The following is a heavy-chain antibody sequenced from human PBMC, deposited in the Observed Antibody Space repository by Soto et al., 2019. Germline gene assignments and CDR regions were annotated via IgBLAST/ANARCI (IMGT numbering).Heavy chain of an antibody. CDR2: IIPIFGTA. CDR1: GGTFSSYA. Sequence: QVQLVQSGAEVKKPGSSVKVSCKASGGTFSSYAISWVRQAPGQGLEWMGGIIPIFGTANYAQKFQGRVTITADKSTRKAYMELSSLRSEDTAVYYCAATDPINSSGRGYYFDYWGQGTLVTVSS. CDR3: AATDPINSSGRGYYFDY. D-gene: IGHD6-19*01. J-gene: IGHJ4*02. V-gene: IGHV1-69*06.